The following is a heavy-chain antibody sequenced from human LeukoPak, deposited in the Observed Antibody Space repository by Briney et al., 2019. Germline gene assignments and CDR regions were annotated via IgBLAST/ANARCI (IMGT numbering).Heavy chain of an antibody. CDR3: AKSRSDFAYDFDS. J-gene: IGHJ4*02. D-gene: IGHD3/OR15-3a*01. CDR2: AWYDGTNE. CDR1: GITSRNYG. V-gene: IGHV3-33*06. Sequence: GGSLRLSCVASGITSRNYGVHWVRQAPGKGLEWVAVAWYDGTNEDYADSVKGRFIVSRDISKHTLYLQMNSLRVDDTAVYYCAKSRSDFAYDFDSWGQGTLVTVSS.